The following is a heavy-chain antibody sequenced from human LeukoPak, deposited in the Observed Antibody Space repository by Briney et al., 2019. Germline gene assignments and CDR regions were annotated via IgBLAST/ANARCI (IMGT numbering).Heavy chain of an antibody. Sequence: GGSLRLSCAASGFTFTNYAMSWVRQAPGKGLEWVSTIGGSGGSPYYADSVKGRFTTSRDNSKNTLYLQMNGLRAEDTAVYYCAKLGYCSSTSCLTDAFDIWGQGTMVTVSS. V-gene: IGHV3-23*01. CDR1: GFTFTNYA. CDR3: AKLGYCSSTSCLTDAFDI. CDR2: IGGSGGSP. D-gene: IGHD2-2*01. J-gene: IGHJ3*02.